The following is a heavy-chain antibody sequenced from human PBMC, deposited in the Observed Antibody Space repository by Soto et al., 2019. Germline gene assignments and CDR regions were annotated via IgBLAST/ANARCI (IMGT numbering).Heavy chain of an antibody. Sequence: QVQLQQWGAGLLKPSETLSLTCAVYGGSFSAYYWSWIRQPPGKGLEWIGDINHSESTNYNPSLKSRVTISVDTSKNQFSLRLSSVTAADTAVYYCARGETYYYESSGYFVFDYWGQGNLVTVSS. D-gene: IGHD3-22*01. CDR3: ARGETYYYESSGYFVFDY. CDR2: INHSEST. CDR1: GGSFSAYY. J-gene: IGHJ4*02. V-gene: IGHV4-34*01.